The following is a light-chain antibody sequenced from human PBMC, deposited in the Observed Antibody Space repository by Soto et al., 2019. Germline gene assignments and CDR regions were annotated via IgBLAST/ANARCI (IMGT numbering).Light chain of an antibody. CDR1: SSDICTNKY. CDR2: EVS. V-gene: IGLV2-14*01. Sequence: QSALTQPASVSGSPGQSITISCTGTSSDICTNKYVSWFQHHPGKAPKLIIFEVSNRPSGISDRFSGFKSANTAYLTISGVQPEDEADYHCSSYTTIKTVVFGGGTKVTVL. J-gene: IGLJ2*01. CDR3: SSYTTIKTVV.